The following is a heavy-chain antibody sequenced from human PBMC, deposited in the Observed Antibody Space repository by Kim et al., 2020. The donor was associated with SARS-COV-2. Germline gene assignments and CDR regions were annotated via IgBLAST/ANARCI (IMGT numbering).Heavy chain of an antibody. J-gene: IGHJ6*02. CDR1: GYTFTSYA. V-gene: IGHV7-4-1*02. Sequence: ASVKVSCKASGYTFTSYAMNWVRQAPGQGLEWMGWINTNTGNPTYAQGFTGRFVFSLDTSVSTAYLQISSLKAEDTAVYYCARESGGSGWVGIWYYYGMDVCGQEATVTVSS. CDR2: INTNTGNP. D-gene: IGHD1-26*01. CDR3: ARESGGSGWVGIWYYYGMDV.